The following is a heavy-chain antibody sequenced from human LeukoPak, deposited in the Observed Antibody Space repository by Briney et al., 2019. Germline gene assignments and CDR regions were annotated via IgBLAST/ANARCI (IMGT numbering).Heavy chain of an antibody. CDR2: IHHSGST. D-gene: IGHD3-10*01. J-gene: IGHJ4*02. CDR3: ARVVVRGVISGFDY. V-gene: IGHV4-4*02. Sequence: SGTLSLTCAVSGGSISSSNWWSWVRQPPGKGLEWIAEIHHSGSTNYNPSLKSRVTISVDKSKNQFSLKLSSVTAADTAVYYGARVVVRGVISGFDYWGQGTLVTVSS. CDR1: GGSISSSNW.